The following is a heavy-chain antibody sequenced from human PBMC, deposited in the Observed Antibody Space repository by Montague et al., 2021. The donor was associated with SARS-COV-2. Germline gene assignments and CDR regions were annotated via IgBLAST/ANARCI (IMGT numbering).Heavy chain of an antibody. Sequence: SETLSLTCTVSGXSIRSSSYYWGWIRQPPGKGLEWIGSIYYSGSTYYNPSLKSRVTISVDTSKNQFSLKLSSVTAADTAVYYCARLALSGWPSYYLYGLDVWGPGTMITVSS. V-gene: IGHV4-39*01. CDR1: GXSIRSSSYY. J-gene: IGHJ6*01. D-gene: IGHD6-19*01. CDR2: IYYSGST. CDR3: ARLALSGWPSYYLYGLDV.